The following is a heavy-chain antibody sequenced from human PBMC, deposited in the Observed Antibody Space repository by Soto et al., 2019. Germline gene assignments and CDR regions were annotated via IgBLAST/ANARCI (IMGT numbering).Heavy chain of an antibody. J-gene: IGHJ4*02. CDR3: ARDPIRHFGLDH. D-gene: IGHD3-3*01. CDR1: GYTFTSYA. CDR2: INAGNGNT. V-gene: IGHV1-3*01. Sequence: ASVKVSCKASGYTFTSYAMHWVRQAPGQRLEWMGWINAGNGNTKYSQKFQGRVTITRDTSASTAYMELSSLRSEDTAVYYCARDPIRHFGLDHWGQGTLVTVSS.